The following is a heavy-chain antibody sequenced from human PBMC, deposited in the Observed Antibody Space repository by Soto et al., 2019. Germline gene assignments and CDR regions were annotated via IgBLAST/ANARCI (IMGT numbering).Heavy chain of an antibody. J-gene: IGHJ4*02. CDR1: GGSISSYY. CDR3: ARGALEDFDY. D-gene: IGHD3-3*02. V-gene: IGHV4-59*01. CDR2: IYYSGST. Sequence: PSETLSLTCTVSGGSISSYYWSWFRQPPGKGLEWIGYIYYSGSTNYNPSLKSRVTISVDSSKNQFSLKLSSVTAADTAVYYCARGALEDFDYWGQGTLVTVSS.